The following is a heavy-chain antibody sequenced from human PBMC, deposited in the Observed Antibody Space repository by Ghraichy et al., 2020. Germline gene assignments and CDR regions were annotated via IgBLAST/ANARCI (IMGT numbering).Heavy chain of an antibody. D-gene: IGHD5-12*01. CDR3: TRLDISIGMY. CDR1: GFTFSDSA. CDR2: IRTKANSYAT. J-gene: IGHJ4*02. V-gene: IGHV3-73*01. Sequence: GGSLRLSCAASGFTFSDSAIHWVRQASGKGLEWVGRIRTKANSYATTYAASVKGRFIISRDDSKNTAYLQMNSLKTEDTAVYYCTRLDISIGMYWGQGTLVTVSS.